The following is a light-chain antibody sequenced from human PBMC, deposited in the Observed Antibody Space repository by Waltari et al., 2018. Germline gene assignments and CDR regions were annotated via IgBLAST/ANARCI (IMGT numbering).Light chain of an antibody. CDR2: EAS. CDR3: QKYEALPAT. Sequence: EIVLTHSPGTLSSSPGEIPTLSSRASQSISKYLVWYTQKPGQAPRPLIYEASIRATRIPDRFSGSGSGTDFSLIISRLEPEDFAVYYCQKYEALPATFGQGTKVEIK. J-gene: IGKJ1*01. V-gene: IGKV3-20*01. CDR1: QSISKY.